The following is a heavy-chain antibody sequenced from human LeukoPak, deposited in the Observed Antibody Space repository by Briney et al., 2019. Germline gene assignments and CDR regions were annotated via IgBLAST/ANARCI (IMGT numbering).Heavy chain of an antibody. CDR1: GITLSVYW. J-gene: IGHJ4*02. Sequence: PGGSLRLSCAASGITLSVYWMSWVRQAPGKGLEWVANIKQDGSEKYYRDSVQGRFTISRDNAKNSLYLQMSSLRAEDTAVYYCARSGSGYFGYWGQGSLVTVSS. CDR2: IKQDGSEK. CDR3: ARSGSGYFGY. V-gene: IGHV3-7*01.